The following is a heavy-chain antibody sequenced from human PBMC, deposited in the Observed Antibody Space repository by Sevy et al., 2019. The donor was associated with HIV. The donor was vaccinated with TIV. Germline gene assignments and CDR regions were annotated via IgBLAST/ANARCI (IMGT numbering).Heavy chain of an antibody. CDR3: AKGDAPATDIVDYVTDAFDI. D-gene: IGHD4-17*01. V-gene: IGHV3-23*01. Sequence: GGSLRLSCAASGFTFNTYAMTWVRQAPGKGLEWVSSVSGAGGTTYYADSVKARFTISRDNSKNTVYLQMNSLRADDSAVYYCAKGDAPATDIVDYVTDAFDIWGQGTMVTVSS. CDR1: GFTFNTYA. J-gene: IGHJ3*02. CDR2: VSGAGGTT.